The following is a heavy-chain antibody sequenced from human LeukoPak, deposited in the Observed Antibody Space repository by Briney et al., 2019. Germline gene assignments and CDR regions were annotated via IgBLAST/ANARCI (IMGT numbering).Heavy chain of an antibody. D-gene: IGHD1-14*01. CDR2: ISGNTSYI. Sequence: GGSLRLSCVGSGFSLFSYSINWVRQAPGKGLEWVSSISGNTSYIYYADSVKGRFTISRDNAEDSLYLQMNSLRAEDTAVYYCAREEMGGTTRSGALTWGQGTLVTVSS. J-gene: IGHJ5*02. CDR3: AREEMGGTTRSGALT. CDR1: GFSLFSYS. V-gene: IGHV3-21*01.